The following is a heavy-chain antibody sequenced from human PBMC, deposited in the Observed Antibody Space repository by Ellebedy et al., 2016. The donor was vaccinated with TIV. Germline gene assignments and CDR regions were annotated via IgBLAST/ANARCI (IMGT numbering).Heavy chain of an antibody. Sequence: AASVKVSCKSSGYTFSSYGISWVRQAPGQGLEYMGWIIPNSGGTKYAQKFQGRVIMTRDTSIGTSYMELNSLASGDTAVYYCVSGEYGDPSPFEYWGQGTLVTVSS. V-gene: IGHV1-2*02. J-gene: IGHJ4*02. D-gene: IGHD4-17*01. CDR3: VSGEYGDPSPFEY. CDR1: GYTFSSYG. CDR2: IIPNSGGT.